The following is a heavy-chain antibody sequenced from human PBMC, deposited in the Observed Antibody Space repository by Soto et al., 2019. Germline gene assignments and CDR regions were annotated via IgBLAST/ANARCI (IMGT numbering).Heavy chain of an antibody. CDR1: GFTFSSYA. J-gene: IGHJ4*02. V-gene: IGHV3-23*01. D-gene: IGHD3-10*01. CDR3: AKGIAYGSGSYYY. CDR2: ISGSGGST. Sequence: EVQLLESGGGLVQPGGSLRLSCAASGFTFSSYAMSWVRQAPGKGLEWVSAISGSGGSTYYADSAKGRFTISRDNSKNTLYLQMNSLRAEDTAVYYCAKGIAYGSGSYYYWGQGTLVTVSS.